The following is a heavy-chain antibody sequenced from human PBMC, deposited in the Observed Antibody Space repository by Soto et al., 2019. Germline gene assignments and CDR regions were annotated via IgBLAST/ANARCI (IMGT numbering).Heavy chain of an antibody. CDR3: ERGFDYDFWSGPPSI. Sequence: ASVKVSCKASGYTFTSYDINWVRQATGQGLEWMGWMNPNSGNTGYAQKFQGRVTMTRNTSISTAYMELSSLRSEDTAVYYCERGFDYDFWSGPPSIWGQGTMVTVSS. J-gene: IGHJ3*02. V-gene: IGHV1-8*01. CDR1: GYTFTSYD. D-gene: IGHD3-3*01. CDR2: MNPNSGNT.